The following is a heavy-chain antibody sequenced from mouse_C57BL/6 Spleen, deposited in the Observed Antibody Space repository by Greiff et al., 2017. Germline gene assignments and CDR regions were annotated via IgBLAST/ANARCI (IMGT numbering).Heavy chain of an antibody. CDR2: ILPGSGST. J-gene: IGHJ4*01. Sequence: QVQLKESGAELMKPGASVKLSCKATDYTFTGYWIEWVKQRPGHGLEWIGEILPGSGSTNYNEKFKGKATFTADTSSNTTNMQLSNLTTEDSAIYYCARGENYDYFYYAMDYWGQGTSVTVSS. CDR1: DYTFTGYW. D-gene: IGHD2-4*01. V-gene: IGHV1-9*01. CDR3: ARGENYDYFYYAMDY.